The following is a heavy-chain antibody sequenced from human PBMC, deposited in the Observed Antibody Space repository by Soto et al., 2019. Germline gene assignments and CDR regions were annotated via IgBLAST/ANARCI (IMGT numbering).Heavy chain of an antibody. D-gene: IGHD6-19*01. J-gene: IGHJ6*02. V-gene: IGHV3-30-3*01. CDR2: ISYDGSNK. CDR3: ARVAVAITSYGMDV. CDR1: GFTFSSYA. Sequence: QVQLVESGGGVVQPGRSLRLSCAASGFTFSSYAMHWVRQAPGKGLEWVAVISYDGSNKYYADSVKGRFTISRDNSKNTLYLLMNSLRAEDTAVYSCARVAVAITSYGMDVWGQGTTVTVSS.